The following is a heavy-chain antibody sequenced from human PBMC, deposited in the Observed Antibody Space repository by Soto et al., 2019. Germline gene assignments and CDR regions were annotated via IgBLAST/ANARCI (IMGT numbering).Heavy chain of an antibody. J-gene: IGHJ3*02. CDR3: AKDRDDIGMADAFDI. CDR2: ISGSGAVT. Sequence: EVRLLESGGDLVQPGGSLRLSCAASGFTFSTSAMTWVRQAPGKGLEYVSAISGSGAVTYYADSMKGRFTISRDNSKNTLYLQMNSLRADDTAIYYCAKDRDDIGMADAFDIWGQGTTVIVSS. D-gene: IGHD1-1*01. V-gene: IGHV3-23*01. CDR1: GFTFSTSA.